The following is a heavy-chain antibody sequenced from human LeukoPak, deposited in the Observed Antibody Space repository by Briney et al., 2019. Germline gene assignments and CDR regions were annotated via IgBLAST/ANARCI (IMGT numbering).Heavy chain of an antibody. D-gene: IGHD1-26*01. V-gene: IGHV3-33*08. CDR3: ARESKTSGSPHNDV. CDR2: IWHDGTNE. CDR1: GFTFSSYG. Sequence: GGSLRLSCAASGFTFSSYGMHWVRQAPGKGLEWVAVIWHDGTNENYADSVKGRFIISRDNSRNTVFLQIHDLKVDDTAVYYCARESKTSGSPHNDVWGQGTMVTVSS. J-gene: IGHJ3*01.